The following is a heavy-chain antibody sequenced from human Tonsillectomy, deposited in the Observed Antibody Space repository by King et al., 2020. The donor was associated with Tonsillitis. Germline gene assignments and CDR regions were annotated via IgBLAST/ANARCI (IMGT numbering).Heavy chain of an antibody. CDR3: ARGGVTGDYGDYFHFDY. D-gene: IGHD4-17*01. CDR1: GYTFTGYY. CDR2: INPNTGGT. V-gene: IGHV1-2*02. Sequence: VQLVESGAEVKKPGASVKVSCKASGYTFTGYYMHWVRQAPGQGLDWMGWINPNTGGTNYAQKFQGRVTMTRDTSITTAYMELNRLRSDATAVYYCARGGVTGDYGDYFHFDYWGQGTLVTVSS. J-gene: IGHJ4*02.